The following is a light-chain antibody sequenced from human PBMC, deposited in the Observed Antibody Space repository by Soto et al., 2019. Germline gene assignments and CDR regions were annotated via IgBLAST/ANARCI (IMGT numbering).Light chain of an antibody. CDR2: GAS. CDR3: QQYNNWPPLT. V-gene: IGKV3-15*01. Sequence: EIVMTQSPATLSVSPGERATLSCRAGQSISSSLAWYQQKPGQAPRLLIYGASTRATGIPARFSGSGSGTEFTLTISSLQSEDFAFYYCQQYNNWPPLTFGGGTKVEIK. J-gene: IGKJ4*01. CDR1: QSISSS.